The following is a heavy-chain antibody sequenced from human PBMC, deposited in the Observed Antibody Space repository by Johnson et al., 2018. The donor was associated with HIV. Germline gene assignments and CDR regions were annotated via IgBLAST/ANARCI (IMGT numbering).Heavy chain of an antibody. J-gene: IGHJ3*02. D-gene: IGHD1-26*01. Sequence: QVYLVESGGGVVQPGKSLRLSCAASGFSFSNYAIHWVRQAPGKGLEWVAIISYDGSNRYYADSVKGRFTISRDNSKNALYLQMNRLRADDTAVYYCARDWELTAFDIWGQGTMVIVSS. CDR2: ISYDGSNR. CDR1: GFSFSNYA. CDR3: ARDWELTAFDI. V-gene: IGHV3-30*04.